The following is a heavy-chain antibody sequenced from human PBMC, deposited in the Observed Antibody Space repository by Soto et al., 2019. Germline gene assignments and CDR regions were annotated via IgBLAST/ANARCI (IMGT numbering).Heavy chain of an antibody. CDR3: ARELMTTVTYFDY. D-gene: IGHD4-17*01. CDR1: GFTFSDHY. Sequence: EVQLVESGGDLVQPGGSLRLSCAASGFTFSDHYMDWVRQAPGKGLEWVGRTKNKANSFTTEYAASVKGRFTIFRDDSKNSLYLQMSSLKTEDTAVYYYARELMTTVTYFDYWGQGTLVTVSS. J-gene: IGHJ4*02. CDR2: TKNKANSFTT. V-gene: IGHV3-72*01.